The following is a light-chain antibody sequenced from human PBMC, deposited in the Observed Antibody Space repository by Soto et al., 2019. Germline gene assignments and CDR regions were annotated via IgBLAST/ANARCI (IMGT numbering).Light chain of an antibody. CDR2: EVS. CDR3: SSYTSSSPCV. CDR1: SSDVGFYKY. Sequence: QSALTQPASVSGSPGQSITISCTGTSSDVGFYKYVSWYQHHPGKAPKLMIYEVSNRPSGVSNRFSGSKSGNTASLTISGLQAEDEADYYCSSYTSSSPCVFGTGTKVTDL. J-gene: IGLJ1*01. V-gene: IGLV2-14*01.